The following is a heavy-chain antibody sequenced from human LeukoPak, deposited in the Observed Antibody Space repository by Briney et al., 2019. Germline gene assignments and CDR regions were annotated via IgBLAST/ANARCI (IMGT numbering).Heavy chain of an antibody. V-gene: IGHV5-51*01. CDR1: GYSFTSYW. CDR2: IYPGDSDT. J-gene: IGHJ6*02. Sequence: GEPLNISGKGSGYSFTSYWIRWGRPMPGKGLDTMGLIYPGDSDTRYSPSFQGQVTISADKSISTAYLQWSSLKASDTAMYYCGATAAYYYGMDVWGQGTTVTVSS. CDR3: GATAAYYYGMDV. D-gene: IGHD6-25*01.